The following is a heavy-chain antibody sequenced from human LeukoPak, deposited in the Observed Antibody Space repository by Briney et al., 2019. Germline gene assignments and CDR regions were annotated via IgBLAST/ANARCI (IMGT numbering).Heavy chain of an antibody. Sequence: PGGSLRLSCAASTFTFNTYWMSWVRQAPGKGLEWVAFIRYDGSNEYYADSVKGRFTISRDNSKATLYLQMNSLRAEDTSVYYCTKGGTYPYYFDYWGQGTLVTVSS. CDR3: TKGGTYPYYFDY. CDR1: TFTFNTYW. V-gene: IGHV3-30*02. J-gene: IGHJ4*02. CDR2: IRYDGSNE.